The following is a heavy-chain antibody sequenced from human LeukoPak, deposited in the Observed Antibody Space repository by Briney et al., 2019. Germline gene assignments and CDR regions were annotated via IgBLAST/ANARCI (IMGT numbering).Heavy chain of an antibody. CDR1: GFTFSSYA. CDR3: ARDFEGNPTHYYDSSGLAIHY. Sequence: GGSLRLSCAASGFTFSSYAMHWVRQAPGKGLEWVAVISYDGSNKYYADSVKGRFTISRDNSKNTLYLQMNSLRAEDTAVYCCARDFEGNPTHYYDSSGLAIHYWGQGTLVTVSS. V-gene: IGHV3-30*01. CDR2: ISYDGSNK. J-gene: IGHJ4*02. D-gene: IGHD3-22*01.